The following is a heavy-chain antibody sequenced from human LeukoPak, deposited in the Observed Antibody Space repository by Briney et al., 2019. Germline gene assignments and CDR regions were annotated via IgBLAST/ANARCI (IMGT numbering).Heavy chain of an antibody. D-gene: IGHD5/OR15-5a*01. V-gene: IGHV3-15*01. CDR3: ATSRVGY. J-gene: IGHJ4*02. CDR2: IKNPVDGGTA. Sequence: GRSLRLSCKTYGFTFSDAWMSWVRQAPGKGLEWVARIKNPVDGGTADYAAPMKGRFTISRDESKTTLYLQMNSLKTEDTAVYYCATSRVGYWGQGTLVTVSS. CDR1: GFTFSDAW.